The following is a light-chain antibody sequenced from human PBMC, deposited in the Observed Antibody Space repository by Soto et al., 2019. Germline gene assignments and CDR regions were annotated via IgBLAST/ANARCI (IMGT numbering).Light chain of an antibody. Sequence: DIQMTQSPSSLSASVGDSVTITCRASQTISSYLNWYQQKPGKAPKLLIYAASSLQSGVPSRFSGSGSGTDFTLSISSLQTEDFATYYCQQSYSTPWTFGQGTKVDIK. V-gene: IGKV1-39*01. CDR2: AAS. CDR1: QTISSY. CDR3: QQSYSTPWT. J-gene: IGKJ1*01.